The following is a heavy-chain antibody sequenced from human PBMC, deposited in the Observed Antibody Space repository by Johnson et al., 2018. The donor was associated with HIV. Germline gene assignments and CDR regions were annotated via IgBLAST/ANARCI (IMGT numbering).Heavy chain of an antibody. CDR3: ARDSKARFPTITMIDAFDI. V-gene: IGHV3-7*01. Sequence: VQLVESGGGLVQPGGSLRLSCAASGFTFSSYWMSWVRQAPGKGLEWVANIKQDGSEKYYVDSVKGRFTVSRDNAWNSLFLQMNSLRAEDTAVYYCARDSKARFPTITMIDAFDIWGQGTMVTVSS. D-gene: IGHD3-22*01. CDR1: GFTFSSYW. J-gene: IGHJ3*02. CDR2: IKQDGSEK.